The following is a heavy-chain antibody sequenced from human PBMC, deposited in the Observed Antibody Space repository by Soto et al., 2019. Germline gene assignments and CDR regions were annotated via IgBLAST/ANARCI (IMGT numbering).Heavy chain of an antibody. Sequence: QVQLVQSGAEVKKPGASVKVSCKASGYTFTSYGISWVRQAPGQGLEWMGWISAYNGNTNYAQKLQGRVTMTTDTATSTSYMEMRSRRSDDTAVYYCSSERSSRELGYWGQGTLVTVSS. CDR1: GYTFTSYG. V-gene: IGHV1-18*01. J-gene: IGHJ4*02. CDR3: SSERSSRELGY. CDR2: ISAYNGNT. D-gene: IGHD1-1*01.